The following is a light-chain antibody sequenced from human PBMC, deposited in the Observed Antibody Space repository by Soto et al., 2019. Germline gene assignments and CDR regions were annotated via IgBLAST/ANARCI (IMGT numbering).Light chain of an antibody. V-gene: IGLV2-14*03. CDR3: TSYTSSTSVV. CDR2: DVS. CDR1: SSDVGGYKY. Sequence: HSALTQPASVSGSPGQSITISCTGTSSDVGGYKYVSWYQQHPGKAPKLMIYDVSNRPSGVSNRFSGSKSGNTASLTISGLQSEDEGDYYCTSYTSSTSVVFGGGTKLTVL. J-gene: IGLJ2*01.